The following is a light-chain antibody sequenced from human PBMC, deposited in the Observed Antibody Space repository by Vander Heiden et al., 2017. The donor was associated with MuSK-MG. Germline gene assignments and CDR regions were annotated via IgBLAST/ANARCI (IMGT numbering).Light chain of an antibody. J-gene: IGLJ2*01. Sequence: SYELTQTPSVSVSPGQTARIACSGDELPDQSTYWYPKTPGQAPVLVIFRDSERPSGLPCRFSGSSSGTTATVTISGVQAEDDAAYYGQSADRTDSLFFGGGTKLTVL. CDR3: QSADRTDSLF. V-gene: IGLV3-25*03. CDR1: ELPDQS. CDR2: RDS.